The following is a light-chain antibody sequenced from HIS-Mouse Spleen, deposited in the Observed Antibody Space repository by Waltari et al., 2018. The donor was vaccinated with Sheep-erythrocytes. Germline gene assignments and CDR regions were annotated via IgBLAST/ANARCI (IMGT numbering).Light chain of an antibody. CDR2: EGN. CDR1: SSDVGMYNL. Sequence: QSALTQPSSVSGSPGQSITIPCTGTSSDVGMYNLVSWYQQHPGKAPKLMIYEGNKRPSGVSNRFSGSQSGNTASLTISGLQAEDEADYYCCSYAGSSTWVFGGGTKLTVL. J-gene: IGLJ3*02. CDR3: CSYAGSSTWV. V-gene: IGLV2-23*01.